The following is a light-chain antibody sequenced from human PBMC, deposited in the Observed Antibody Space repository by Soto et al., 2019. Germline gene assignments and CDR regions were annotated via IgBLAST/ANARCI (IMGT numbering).Light chain of an antibody. J-gene: IGKJ1*01. CDR1: QSVSSRY. Sequence: EIVLTQSPGTLSLSPGERATLSCRASQSVSSRYLAWYQQKPGQAPRLLIYGASSRATGIPDRFSGGGSGTNFTLTIRTLEHEDFAVYYCHQYYASESFGQGTNVEV. CDR3: HQYYASES. V-gene: IGKV3-20*01. CDR2: GAS.